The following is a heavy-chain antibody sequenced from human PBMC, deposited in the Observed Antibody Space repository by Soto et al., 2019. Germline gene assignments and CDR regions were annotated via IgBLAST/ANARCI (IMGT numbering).Heavy chain of an antibody. V-gene: IGHV4-59*01. CDR2: IYYSGST. J-gene: IGHJ4*02. Sequence: QVQLQESGPGLVKPLETLSLTCTVSGGSISSYYWSWIRQPPGKGLEWIGYIYYSGSTNYNPSLRSRVTISVDTSKNQFSLKLSSVTAADTAVYYCARERSLRCPDYWGQGTLVTVSS. CDR1: GGSISSYY. CDR3: ARERSLRCPDY.